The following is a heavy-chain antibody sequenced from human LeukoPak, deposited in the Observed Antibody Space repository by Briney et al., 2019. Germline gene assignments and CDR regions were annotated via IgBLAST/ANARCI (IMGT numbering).Heavy chain of an antibody. V-gene: IGHV4-39*01. CDR1: GGSISIGDYY. CDR2: VSYSGTT. CDR3: ARHPYYYYGSGSYYGWFDP. J-gene: IGHJ5*02. Sequence: PSQTLSLTCTVSGGSISIGDYYWVWIRHPPGKGLEWVASVSYSGTTYYNPSLKSRVTISVDTSENQFSLKLTSVAAADTAVYYCARHPYYYYGSGSYYGWFDPWGQGTLVTVSS. D-gene: IGHD3-10*01.